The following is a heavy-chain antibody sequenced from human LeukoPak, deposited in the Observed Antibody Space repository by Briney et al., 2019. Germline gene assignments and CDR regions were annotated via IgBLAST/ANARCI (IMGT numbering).Heavy chain of an antibody. V-gene: IGHV4-59*01. CDR3: ARGGDSSGWNAWFDP. D-gene: IGHD6-25*01. CDR2: IYHSGST. J-gene: IGHJ5*02. CDR1: GDSISNYY. Sequence: PSETLSLTCTVSGDSISNYYWNWIRQPPGKGLEWIGYIYHSGSTNYNPSLKSRVTISIDTSNHQFSLKLSSVTAADTAMHYCARGGDSSGWNAWFDPWGHGALVTVSS.